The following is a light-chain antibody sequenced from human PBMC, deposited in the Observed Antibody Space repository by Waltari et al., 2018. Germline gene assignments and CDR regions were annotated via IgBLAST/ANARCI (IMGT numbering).Light chain of an antibody. CDR1: ALPNQY. V-gene: IGLV3-25*03. CDR3: QSADRSATYPV. Sequence: SYELTQPPSVSVSPGQTARIPCSGDALPNQYAFWYQQKPGQAPVVVIYKDSERPSGIPERFSGSSSGTKVTLTISGVQAEGEADYYCQSADRSATYPVFGGGTHLTVL. J-gene: IGLJ2*01. CDR2: KDS.